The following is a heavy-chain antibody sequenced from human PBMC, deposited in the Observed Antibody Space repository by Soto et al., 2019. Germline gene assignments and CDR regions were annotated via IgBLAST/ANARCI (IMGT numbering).Heavy chain of an antibody. Sequence: EVQLVESGGGLVKPGGSLRLSCAASGFTFSSYSMHWVRQAPGKGLEWVSSISSSSSYIYYADSVKGRFTISRDNAKNSLYLKMNSLRDEDTAVYYCARGGAARRGYYGMDVWGQGTTVTVSS. CDR1: GFTFSSYS. CDR2: ISSSSSYI. V-gene: IGHV3-21*01. D-gene: IGHD6-6*01. J-gene: IGHJ6*02. CDR3: ARGGAARRGYYGMDV.